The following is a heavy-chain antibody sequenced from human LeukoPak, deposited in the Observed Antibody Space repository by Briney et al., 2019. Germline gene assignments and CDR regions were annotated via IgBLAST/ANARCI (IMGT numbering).Heavy chain of an antibody. D-gene: IGHD2-21*01. CDR3: ARGVGLLYWLDP. V-gene: IGHV4-34*01. Sequence: SETLSLTCAVYGGSFSGYYWSWIRQPPGKGLEWIGEINHSGSTNYNPSLKSRVTISVDTSKNQFSLKLSSVTAADTAVYYCARGVGLLYWLDPWGQGTLVTVSS. CDR2: INHSGST. J-gene: IGHJ5*02. CDR1: GGSFSGYY.